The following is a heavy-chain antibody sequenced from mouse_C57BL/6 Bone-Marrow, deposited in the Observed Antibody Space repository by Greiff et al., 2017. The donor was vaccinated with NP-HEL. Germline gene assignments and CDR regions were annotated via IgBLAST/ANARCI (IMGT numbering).Heavy chain of an antibody. CDR1: GYTFTDYE. Sequence: VQLQESGAELVRPGASVTLSCKASGYTFTDYEMHWVKQTPVHGLEWIGAIDPETGGTAYNPKFKGKAILTADKSSSTAYMELRSLTSDDSAVYYSQLGRDWYFDVWGTGTTVTVSS. CDR3: QLGRDWYFDV. CDR2: IDPETGGT. V-gene: IGHV1-15*01. D-gene: IGHD4-1*02. J-gene: IGHJ1*03.